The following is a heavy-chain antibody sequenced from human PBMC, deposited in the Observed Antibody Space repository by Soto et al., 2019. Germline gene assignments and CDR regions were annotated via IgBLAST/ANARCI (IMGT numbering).Heavy chain of an antibody. CDR3: ASRPYSGSFTGYYYYGMDV. D-gene: IGHD1-26*01. Sequence: SESLSLTCTVSGGSVSSHTYYWSWIRQPPGKGPEWIGYIYYSGSTNYNPSLKSRVTISVDTSKNQFSLKLSSVTAADTAVYYCASRPYSGSFTGYYYYGMDVWGQGTTVTVYS. CDR1: GGSVSSHTYY. CDR2: IYYSGST. J-gene: IGHJ6*02. V-gene: IGHV4-61*01.